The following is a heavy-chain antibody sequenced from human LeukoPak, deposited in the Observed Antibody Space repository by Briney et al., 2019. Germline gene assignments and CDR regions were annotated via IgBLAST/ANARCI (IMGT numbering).Heavy chain of an antibody. V-gene: IGHV3-23*01. J-gene: IGHJ6*02. CDR3: ARDWVDYYGMDV. D-gene: IGHD2-15*01. Sequence: GGSLRLSCAASGFTFSSYAMSWVRQAPGKGLEWVSAISGSGGSTYYADSVKGRFTISRHNSKNTLYLQMNSLRAEDTAVYYCARDWVDYYGMDVWGQGTTVTVSS. CDR1: GFTFSSYA. CDR2: ISGSGGST.